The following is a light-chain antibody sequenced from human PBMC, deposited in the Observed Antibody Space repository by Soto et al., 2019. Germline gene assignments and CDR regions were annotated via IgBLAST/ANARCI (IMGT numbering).Light chain of an antibody. V-gene: IGKV1-39*01. CDR1: QSISSY. CDR3: QQSYSTPLT. CDR2: AAS. J-gene: IGKJ4*01. Sequence: DIQMTHSPSSLSASVGDRVTITLRASQSISSYLNWYQQKPGKAPKLLIYAASSLQSGVPSRFSGSGSGTDFTLTISSLQPEDFATYYCQQSYSTPLTFGGGTKVDNK.